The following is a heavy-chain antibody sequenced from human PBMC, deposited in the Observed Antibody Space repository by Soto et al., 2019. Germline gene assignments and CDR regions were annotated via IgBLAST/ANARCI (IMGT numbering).Heavy chain of an antibody. CDR2: IHYSGST. CDR3: ARGYGPMGFAWLDP. V-gene: IGHV4-59*01. J-gene: IGHJ5*02. Sequence: SETLSLTCTVSGGSISTYYWSWIRQPPGKALEWIGYIHYSGSTNSNPSLKSRVSISVDTSKNQFSLKLSSVTAADTAVYYCARGYGPMGFAWLDPWGQGTLLTVSS. CDR1: GGSISTYY. D-gene: IGHD5-12*01.